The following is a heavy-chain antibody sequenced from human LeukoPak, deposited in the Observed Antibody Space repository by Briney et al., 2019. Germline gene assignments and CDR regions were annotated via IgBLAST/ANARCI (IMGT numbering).Heavy chain of an antibody. J-gene: IGHJ3*02. CDR1: GGSVRNYY. CDR3: ARMVGATRCDI. Sequence: SETLSLTCTVSGGSVRNYYWSWIRQPAGKGLEWIGRIHTSGSTNYGPSLKSRVTMSVDTSKSQFSLKLSSVTAADTAVYYCARMVGATRCDIWGQGTMVTVSS. CDR2: IHTSGST. D-gene: IGHD1-26*01. V-gene: IGHV4-4*07.